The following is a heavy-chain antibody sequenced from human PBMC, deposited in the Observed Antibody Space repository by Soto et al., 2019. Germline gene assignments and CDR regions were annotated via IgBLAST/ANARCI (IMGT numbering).Heavy chain of an antibody. V-gene: IGHV1-69*01. J-gene: IGHJ4*02. D-gene: IGHD5-18*01. Sequence: QVQLVQSGSEVKKPGSSVKVSCKASGGSFSSNPISWVRQAPGQGLEWMAGIIPIFATVHYAQKFQARVTITADESTSTAYMELTSLRSEDTAVYFCARGGRGYSSAPRYYFDYWGQGTLLTVSS. CDR1: GGSFSSNP. CDR2: IIPIFATV. CDR3: ARGGRGYSSAPRYYFDY.